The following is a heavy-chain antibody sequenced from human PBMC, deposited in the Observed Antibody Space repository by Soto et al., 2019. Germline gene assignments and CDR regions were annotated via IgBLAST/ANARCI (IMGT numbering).Heavy chain of an antibody. CDR3: ARTPARRKFLEWLSGSATRGNWFDP. D-gene: IGHD3-3*01. Sequence: HPWGSLRLSCAASGFTFISYAIHCVRHSPFKWLEWVAVISYDGSNKYYADSVKGRFTISRDNSKNTLYLQMNSLRAEDTAVYYCARTPARRKFLEWLSGSATRGNWFDPWGQGTLVTVSS. V-gene: IGHV3-30-3*01. CDR2: ISYDGSNK. J-gene: IGHJ5*02. CDR1: GFTFISYA.